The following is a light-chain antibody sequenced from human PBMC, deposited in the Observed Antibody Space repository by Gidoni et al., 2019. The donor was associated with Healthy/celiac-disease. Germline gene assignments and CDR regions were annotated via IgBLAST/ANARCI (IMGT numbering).Light chain of an antibody. V-gene: IGKV3-11*01. CDR1: QSVSSY. J-gene: IGKJ3*01. CDR3: QQRSNWPQRIT. CDR2: DAS. Sequence: ETVLTQSPATLSLSPGERATLSCRASQSVSSYLAWYQQKPGQAPRLLIYDASNRATGIPARLSGSGTGTDLTLTISSLGPEDFAVYYCQQRSNWPQRITFGPGTKVDIK.